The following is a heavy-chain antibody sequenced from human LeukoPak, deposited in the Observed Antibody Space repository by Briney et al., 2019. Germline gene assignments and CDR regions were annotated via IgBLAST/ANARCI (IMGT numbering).Heavy chain of an antibody. CDR3: ARYYYDSSGYYRFDY. V-gene: IGHV4-4*09. CDR2: IYTSGST. J-gene: IGHJ4*02. CDR1: GVSISSYY. Sequence: KPSETLSFTCTGSGVSISSYYWSWIRQPPGKGLEGMGYIYTSGSTKYNHSLKSRVTISVDTSKNQFSLKLSSVTAADTAVYYCARYYYDSSGYYRFDYWGQGTLVTVSS. D-gene: IGHD3-22*01.